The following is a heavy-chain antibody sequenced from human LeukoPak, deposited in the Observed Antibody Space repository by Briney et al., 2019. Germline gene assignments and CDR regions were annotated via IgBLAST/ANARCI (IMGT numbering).Heavy chain of an antibody. CDR3: ARGLRYFGWLNES. J-gene: IGHJ5*02. CDR2: VDASGST. CDR1: GGSISSRSYY. D-gene: IGHD3-9*01. Sequence: PSQTLSLTCTVSGGSISSRSYYWSWIRQPAGKGLAWSGRVDASGSTNFNPSLKSRVTISVDTSKNQFSLRLSSVTAADTAVYYCARGLRYFGWLNESWGQGSLVTVSS. V-gene: IGHV4-61*02.